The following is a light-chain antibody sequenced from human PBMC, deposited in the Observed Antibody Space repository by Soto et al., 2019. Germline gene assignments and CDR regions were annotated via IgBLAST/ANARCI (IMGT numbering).Light chain of an antibody. CDR2: GAS. J-gene: IGKJ4*01. V-gene: IGKV3-20*01. CDR3: QQYSSSPLT. CDR1: QSVSSSY. Sequence: EIVLTQSPGTLSLSPGERATLSCRASQSVSSSYLAWYQQKPGQAPRLLIYGASSRATAIPDRFSGSGSGTDFTLTISRLEPEDFVLYYCQQYSSSPLTFGGGTKVEIK.